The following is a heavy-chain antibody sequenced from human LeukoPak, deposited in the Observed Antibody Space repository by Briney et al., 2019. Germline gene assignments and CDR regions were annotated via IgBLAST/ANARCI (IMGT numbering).Heavy chain of an antibody. V-gene: IGHV4-30-2*01. Sequence: SQTLSLTCAVSGGSISSGGYSWSWIRQPPGKGLEWIGYIYHSGSTYYNPSLKSRVTISVDRSKNQFSLKLSSVTAADTAVYYCARGRMTYYYDSSGYSFLYWGQGTLVTVSS. CDR3: ARGRMTYYYDSSGYSFLY. CDR2: IYHSGST. J-gene: IGHJ4*02. D-gene: IGHD3-22*01. CDR1: GGSISSGGYS.